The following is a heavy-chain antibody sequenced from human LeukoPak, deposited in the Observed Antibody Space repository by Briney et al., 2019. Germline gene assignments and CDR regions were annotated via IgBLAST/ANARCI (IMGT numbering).Heavy chain of an antibody. J-gene: IGHJ4*02. CDR3: ARAVLSGGFDR. CDR1: GFTVINTY. D-gene: IGHD3-16*01. V-gene: IGHV3-66*01. Sequence: GGSLRLSCAASGFTVINTYMTWVRQAPGKGLEGVSNIYTGGATYYTDSGKGRVTVSRDSSKNTLFLQMNSLREEDTAVYYCARAVLSGGFDRWGQGALVTVSS. CDR2: IYTGGAT.